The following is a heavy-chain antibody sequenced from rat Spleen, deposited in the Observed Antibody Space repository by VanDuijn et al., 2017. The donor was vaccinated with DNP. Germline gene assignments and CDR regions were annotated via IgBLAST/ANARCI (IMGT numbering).Heavy chain of an antibody. CDR2: ISPDGDRT. J-gene: IGHJ2*01. V-gene: IGHV5S23*01. CDR1: GFTFSNYD. CDR3: ARWGGDYFDY. Sequence: EVQLVESGENLVQPGRSLKLSCEASGFTFSNYDMAWVRQAPTKGLEWVALISPDGDRTYYRDSVQGRFTISRDNAKSTLYLQMNSLRSEDMATYYCARWGGDYFDYWGQGVMVTVSS.